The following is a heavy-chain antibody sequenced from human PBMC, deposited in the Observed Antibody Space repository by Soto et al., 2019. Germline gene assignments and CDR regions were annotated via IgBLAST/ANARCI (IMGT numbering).Heavy chain of an antibody. D-gene: IGHD6-13*01. V-gene: IGHV4-59*01. J-gene: IGHJ5*02. Sequence: PSETLSLTCTVSGGSISSYFWSWIRQPPGKGLEWIGYIYYSGSTYYNPSLKSRVTISVDTSKNQFSLKLSSVTAADTAVYYCARLTYSNNWYWNWFDPWGQGTLVTVSS. CDR2: IYYSGST. CDR3: ARLTYSNNWYWNWFDP. CDR1: GGSISSYF.